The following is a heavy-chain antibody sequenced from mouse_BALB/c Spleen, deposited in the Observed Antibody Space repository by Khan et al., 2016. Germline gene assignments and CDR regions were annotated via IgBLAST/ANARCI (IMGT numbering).Heavy chain of an antibody. V-gene: IGHV1-87*01. D-gene: IGHD2-14*01. Sequence: QVQLQQSGAELARPGASVKLSCKASGYTFTSYWMQWVKQRPGQGLEWIGAIYPGDGDNRYTQKFKGKATLTADKSSSTAYMQLSSLASEDSAVYSCATSGGCRYDVWVAYWGQGTLVTVSA. CDR1: GYTFTSYW. J-gene: IGHJ3*01. CDR2: IYPGDGDN. CDR3: ATSGGCRYDVWVAY.